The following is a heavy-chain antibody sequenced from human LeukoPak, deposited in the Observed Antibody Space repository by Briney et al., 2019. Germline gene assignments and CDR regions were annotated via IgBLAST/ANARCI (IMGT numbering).Heavy chain of an antibody. D-gene: IGHD6-13*01. V-gene: IGHV3-30*02. Sequence: GGSLRLSCAASGFTFSSYGMHWVRQAPGKGLEWVAFIRYDGSNKYYADSVKGRFTISRDNSKNTLYLQMNSLRAGDTAVYYCAKGRGVAAAGPFDYWGQGTLVTVSS. CDR3: AKGRGVAAAGPFDY. CDR1: GFTFSSYG. CDR2: IRYDGSNK. J-gene: IGHJ4*02.